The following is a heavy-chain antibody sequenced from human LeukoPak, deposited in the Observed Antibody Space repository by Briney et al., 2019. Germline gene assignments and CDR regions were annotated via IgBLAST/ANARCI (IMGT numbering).Heavy chain of an antibody. CDR1: GFPFRSQG. Sequence: GSLRLSCTASGFPFRSQGMSWVRQAPGKGLEWVSTISRSGGSTYYADSVKGRFTISRDNSKNTLYLQMNSLRAEDTALYYCARVASRAFDYWGQGTLVTVSS. J-gene: IGHJ4*02. CDR2: ISRSGGST. CDR3: ARVASRAFDY. V-gene: IGHV3-23*01.